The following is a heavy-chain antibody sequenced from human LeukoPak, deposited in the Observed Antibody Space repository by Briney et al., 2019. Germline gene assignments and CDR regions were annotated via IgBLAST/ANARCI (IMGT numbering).Heavy chain of an antibody. D-gene: IGHD3-22*01. V-gene: IGHV1-3*01. J-gene: IGHJ4*02. CDR2: INAGNGNT. CDR1: GYIFTSYA. Sequence: ASVKVSCKASGYIFTSYAMHWVRQAPGQRLEWMGWINAGNGNTKYSQKFQGRVTITRDTSASTAYMELSSLRSEDTAVYYCARDRDRYYDSSGYGYWGQGTLVTVSS. CDR3: ARDRDRYYDSSGYGY.